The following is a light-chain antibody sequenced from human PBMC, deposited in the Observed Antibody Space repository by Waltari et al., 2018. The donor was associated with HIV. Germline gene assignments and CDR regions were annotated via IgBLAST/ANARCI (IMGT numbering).Light chain of an antibody. Sequence: AIQMTQSPSSLSASVGDRVTITCRASQGIGTDLAWYQQKPGKAPKLLIYAASILQTGVPSRFSGSGSGTDFTLTISRLQPEDFATYYCQQYNIRPRGNTFGQGTKLQIK. CDR2: AAS. CDR3: QQYNIRPRGNT. J-gene: IGKJ2*01. V-gene: IGKV1-6*02. CDR1: QGIGTD.